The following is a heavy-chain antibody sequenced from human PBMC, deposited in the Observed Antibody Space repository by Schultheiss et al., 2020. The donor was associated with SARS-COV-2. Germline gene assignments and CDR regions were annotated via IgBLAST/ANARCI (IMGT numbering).Heavy chain of an antibody. CDR2: ISGSGGST. CDR1: GFTFSSYA. D-gene: IGHD2-15*01. Sequence: GGSLRLSCAASGFTFSSYAMSWVRQAPGKGLEWVSAISGSGGSTYYADSVKGRFTISRDNSKNTLYLQMNSLRAEDTAVYYCARFVSVGSSPGVMDVWGQGTTVTVSS. V-gene: IGHV3-23*01. CDR3: ARFVSVGSSPGVMDV. J-gene: IGHJ6*02.